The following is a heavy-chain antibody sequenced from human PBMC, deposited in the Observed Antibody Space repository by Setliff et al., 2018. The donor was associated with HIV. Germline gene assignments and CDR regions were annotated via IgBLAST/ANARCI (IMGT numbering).Heavy chain of an antibody. J-gene: IGHJ4*02. V-gene: IGHV3-15*01. CDR2: IKSKTDGGTT. D-gene: IGHD3-16*02. CDR3: TTLVYVWGSYRPYYFDY. Sequence: PGGSLRLSCAASGFTFSNAWMSWVRQAPGKGLEWVGRIKSKTDGGTTDYAAPVKGRFTISRDDSKNTLYLQMNSLKTEDTAVYYCTTLVYVWGSYRPYYFDYWGQGTLVTVSS. CDR1: GFTFSNAW.